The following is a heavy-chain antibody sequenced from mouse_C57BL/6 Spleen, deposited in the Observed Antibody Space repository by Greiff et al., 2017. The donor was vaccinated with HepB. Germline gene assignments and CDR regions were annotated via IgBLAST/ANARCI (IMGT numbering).Heavy chain of an antibody. CDR3: AREGSTSFAY. J-gene: IGHJ3*01. Sequence: LVESGPELVKPGASVKISCKASGYAFSSSWMNWVKQRPGKGLEWIGRIYPGDGDTNYNGKFKGKATLTADKSSSTAYMQLSSLTSEDSAVYFCAREGSTSFAYWGQGTLVTVSA. V-gene: IGHV1-82*01. CDR1: GYAFSSSW. D-gene: IGHD2-1*01. CDR2: IYPGDGDT.